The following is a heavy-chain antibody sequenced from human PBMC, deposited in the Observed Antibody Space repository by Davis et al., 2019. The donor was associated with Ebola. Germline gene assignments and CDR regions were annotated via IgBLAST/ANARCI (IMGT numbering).Heavy chain of an antibody. J-gene: IGHJ6*02. Sequence: GESLKISCAASGFTFSSYAMSWVRQAPGKGLEWVSGITGSGTSTYYADSVKGRFTISRDNSRNTLYLQMNSLRAEDTAVYYCAKDFNAVWGQGTTVTVSS. CDR2: ITGSGTST. V-gene: IGHV3-23*01. CDR1: GFTFSSYA. CDR3: AKDFNAV.